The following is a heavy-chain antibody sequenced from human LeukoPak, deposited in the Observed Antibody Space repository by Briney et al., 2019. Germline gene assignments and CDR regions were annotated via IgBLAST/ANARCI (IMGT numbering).Heavy chain of an antibody. V-gene: IGHV3-7*01. Sequence: GGSLRLSCAASGFTFSGYWMSWVRQAPGRGLEWVANIKQDGSEKYYVDSVKGRFTISRDNAKTSLYLQMDSLRAEDTALYYCARELYCSTTSCYVRNYFDYWGQGTLVTLSS. CDR3: ARELYCSTTSCYVRNYFDY. D-gene: IGHD2-2*01. CDR1: GFTFSGYW. CDR2: IKQDGSEK. J-gene: IGHJ4*02.